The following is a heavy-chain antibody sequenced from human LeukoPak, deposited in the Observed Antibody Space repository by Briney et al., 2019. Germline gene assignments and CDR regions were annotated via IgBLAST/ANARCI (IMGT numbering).Heavy chain of an antibody. Sequence: PSETLSLTCTVSGGSISSSGYYWGWIRQPPGKGLEWIASIYYSGSTYYNPSLKSRVTISVDTSKNQLSLKLSSLTAADTAVYYCARGTRRLEPISRLRLGEPPRYWGQGTLVTVSS. V-gene: IGHV4-39*01. J-gene: IGHJ4*02. CDR3: ARGTRRLEPISRLRLGEPPRY. CDR1: GGSISSSGYY. CDR2: IYYSGST. D-gene: IGHD3-16*01.